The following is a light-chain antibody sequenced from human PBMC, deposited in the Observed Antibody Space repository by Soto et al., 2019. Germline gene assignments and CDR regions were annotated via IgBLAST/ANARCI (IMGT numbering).Light chain of an antibody. CDR3: QQSYSTHPIT. CDR2: AAS. V-gene: IGKV1-39*01. CDR1: QSISSY. J-gene: IGKJ5*01. Sequence: IHMTQSPSSLSASVGDRFTITCRASQSISSYLNWYQQKPVKAPKLLXYAASSLQSGVPSRFSGSGSGTDFTLTISSLQHDDFANYYCQQSYSTHPITFGQGTRLEIK.